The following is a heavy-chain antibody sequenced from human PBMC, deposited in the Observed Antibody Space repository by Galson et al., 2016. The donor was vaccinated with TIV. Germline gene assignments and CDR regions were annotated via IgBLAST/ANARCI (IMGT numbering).Heavy chain of an antibody. Sequence: SCKASGYTFIGHYLHWVRQAPGQGLEWMGWINPNSGGTEFAQKFQGRVNMTRDPSTGTVYMELSRLRSDDTAVYFCAIESYSDSSGYYFTYDYYGMDVWGQGTTVTVSS. CDR3: AIESYSDSSGYYFTYDYYGMDV. J-gene: IGHJ6*02. V-gene: IGHV1-2*02. CDR1: GYTFIGHY. D-gene: IGHD3-22*01. CDR2: INPNSGGT.